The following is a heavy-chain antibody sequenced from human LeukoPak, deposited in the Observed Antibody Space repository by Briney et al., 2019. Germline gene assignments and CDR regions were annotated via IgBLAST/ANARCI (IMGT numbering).Heavy chain of an antibody. CDR3: ARRSRQWLASYYYYYYYMDV. D-gene: IGHD6-19*01. Sequence: PSETLSLTCTVSGGSISSYYWSWIRQPAGKGLEWIGRIYTSGSTNYNPSLKSRVTMSVDTSKNQFSLKLSSVTAADTAVYYCARRSRQWLASYYYYYYYMDVWGKGTTVTISS. CDR1: GGSISSYY. CDR2: IYTSGST. J-gene: IGHJ6*03. V-gene: IGHV4-4*07.